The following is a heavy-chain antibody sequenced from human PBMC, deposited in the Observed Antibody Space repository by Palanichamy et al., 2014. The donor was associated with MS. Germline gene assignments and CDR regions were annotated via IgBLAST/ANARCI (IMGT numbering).Heavy chain of an antibody. V-gene: IGHV4-39*01. Sequence: QLQLQESGPGLVKPSETLSLTCTVSGGSISSSSYYWGWIRQPPGKGLEWIGSIYYSGSTYYNPSLKSRVTISVDTSKNQFSLKLSSVTAADTAVYYCASGSSSRYYGMDVWGQGTTVTVSS. CDR2: IYYSGST. D-gene: IGHD2-2*01. CDR3: ASGSSSRYYGMDV. CDR1: GGSISSSSYY. J-gene: IGHJ6*02.